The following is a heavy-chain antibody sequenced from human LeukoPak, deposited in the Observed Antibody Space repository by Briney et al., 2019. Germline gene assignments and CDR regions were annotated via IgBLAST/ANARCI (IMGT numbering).Heavy chain of an antibody. CDR1: GGSITSSSYY. Sequence: SETLSLTCTVSGGSITSSSYYWGWTRQPPGKGLEWIGSIYYSGSTYYNPSLKSRVTISVDTSKNQFSLKLSSVTAADTAVYYCADNSNYYAFDYWGQGTLVTVSS. CDR2: IYYSGST. V-gene: IGHV4-39*01. D-gene: IGHD2/OR15-2a*01. CDR3: ADNSNYYAFDY. J-gene: IGHJ4*02.